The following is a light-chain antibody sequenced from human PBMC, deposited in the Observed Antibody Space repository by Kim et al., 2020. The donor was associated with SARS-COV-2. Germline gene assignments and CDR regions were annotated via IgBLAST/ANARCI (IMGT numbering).Light chain of an antibody. V-gene: IGLV1-47*01. J-gene: IGLJ3*02. CDR2: RDN. CDR1: SSNIASDY. CDR3: AAWDVGLSGPV. Sequence: ELTQPPSASGTPGQRVTISCSGSSSNIASDYVFWYQHLPGTAPKLLIYRDNQRPSGVPDRLSGSKSGTSASLAISGLRSEDEAEYYCAAWDVGLSGPVFGGGSQRTVL.